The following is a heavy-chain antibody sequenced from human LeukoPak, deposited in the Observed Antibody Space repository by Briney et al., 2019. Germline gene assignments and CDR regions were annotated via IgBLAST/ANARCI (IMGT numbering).Heavy chain of an antibody. D-gene: IGHD5-18*01. J-gene: IGHJ4*02. Sequence: GGSLILSCATSGFIFSYYGMHWVRQAPGKGLEWVAVISYDGSEKYYADSVKGRFTISRDNSKNTVNLQLNNLRAEDTAMFYCVKEAYRYGYFDYWGQGSLVTVSS. CDR3: VKEAYRYGYFDY. CDR2: ISYDGSEK. CDR1: GFIFSYYG. V-gene: IGHV3-30*18.